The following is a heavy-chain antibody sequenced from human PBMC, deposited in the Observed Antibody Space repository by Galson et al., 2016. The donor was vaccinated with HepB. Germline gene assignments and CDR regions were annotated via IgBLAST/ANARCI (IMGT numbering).Heavy chain of an antibody. V-gene: IGHV3-74*01. Sequence: SLRLSCAASGFTFSNYWMHWVRQPPGKGPLWVSRINSDGTNTGYADSAKGRFTISRDNAKDTLYLQMNSLRAEDTAVYYCVRDTGSYFYNYYGMDLWGQGTTVTVSS. CDR2: INSDGTNT. D-gene: IGHD1-26*01. CDR1: GFTFSNYW. CDR3: VRDTGSYFYNYYGMDL. J-gene: IGHJ6*02.